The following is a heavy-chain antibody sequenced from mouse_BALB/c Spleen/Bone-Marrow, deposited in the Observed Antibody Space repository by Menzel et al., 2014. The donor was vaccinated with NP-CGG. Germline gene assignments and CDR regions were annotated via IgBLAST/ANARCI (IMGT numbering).Heavy chain of an antibody. Sequence: EVKLVESGGGLVQPGGSRKLSCAASGFTFSSFGMHWVRQAPEKGLEWVAYISNGSSTIYYADTVRGRFTISRDNPKNTLFLQMTSLRSEDTAMYYCARKGAMITYYYATDYWGQGTSVTASS. CDR1: GFTFSSFG. V-gene: IGHV5-17*02. J-gene: IGHJ4*01. D-gene: IGHD2-4*01. CDR3: ARKGAMITYYYATDY. CDR2: ISNGSSTI.